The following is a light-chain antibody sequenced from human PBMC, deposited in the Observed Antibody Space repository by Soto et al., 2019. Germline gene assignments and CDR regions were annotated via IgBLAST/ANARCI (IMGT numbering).Light chain of an antibody. CDR1: QSVSRTY. Sequence: EIWLTQCQGTLSWSPGERATLSWRGSQSVSRTYLAWYQQKPGQAPRLLIYDASNRATGIPARFSGSGSGTDFTLTISSLETEDFAVYYCQQRSNWHTITFGQGTRLEIK. CDR2: DAS. V-gene: IGKV3D-11*02. J-gene: IGKJ5*01. CDR3: QQRSNWHTIT.